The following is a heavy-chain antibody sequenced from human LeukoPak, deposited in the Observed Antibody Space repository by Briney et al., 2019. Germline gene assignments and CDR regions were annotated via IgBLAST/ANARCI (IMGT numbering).Heavy chain of an antibody. CDR3: ARDPSAGSES. CDR1: GFTFSSYW. J-gene: IGHJ4*02. D-gene: IGHD6-25*01. Sequence: GGSLRLSCAASGFTFSSYWMSWVRQAPGKGLEWVSSISSSSSYIYYADSVKGRFTISRDNAKNSLYLQMNSLRVEDTAVYYCARDPSAGSESWGQGTLVTVSS. CDR2: ISSSSSYI. V-gene: IGHV3-21*01.